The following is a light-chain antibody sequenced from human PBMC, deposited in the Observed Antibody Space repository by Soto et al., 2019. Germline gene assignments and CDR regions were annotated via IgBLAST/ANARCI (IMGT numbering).Light chain of an antibody. CDR1: QSISSY. CDR2: AAS. CDR3: QEYVYYST. J-gene: IGKJ4*01. V-gene: IGKV1-39*01. Sequence: DIPMTQSPSSLSASVGDRVTITCRASQSISSYLNWYQQKPGKAPKLLIYAASSLQSGVPSRFSGSGSGTEFPLTISSLQPDDFATYYCQEYVYYSTFGGGTKVEIK.